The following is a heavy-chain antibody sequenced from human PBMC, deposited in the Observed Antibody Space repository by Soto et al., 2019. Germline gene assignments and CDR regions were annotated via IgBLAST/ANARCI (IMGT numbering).Heavy chain of an antibody. CDR2: INPNSGGT. D-gene: IGHD6-13*01. CDR1: GYTVTAYY. CDR3: ARMIAASGHYGMDV. Sequence: GASVKVSCKASGYTVTAYYVHWVRQAPGQGLEWMGWINPNSGGTNYAQKFQGWATMTRDTSISTVYMELSRLRFDDTAVYYCARMIAASGHYGMDVWGQGTTVTVSS. J-gene: IGHJ6*02. V-gene: IGHV1-2*04.